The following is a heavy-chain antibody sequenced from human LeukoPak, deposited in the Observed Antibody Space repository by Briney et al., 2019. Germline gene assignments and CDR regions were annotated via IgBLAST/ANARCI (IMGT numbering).Heavy chain of an antibody. CDR2: ISSSGSTI. CDR1: GFTFRDYY. D-gene: IGHD1-26*01. V-gene: IGHV3-11*04. CDR3: ARITKGRSYIGRVDY. J-gene: IGHJ4*02. Sequence: GGSLRLSCAASGFTFRDYYMSWIRQAPGKGLEWGSYISSSGSTIYYADSVKGRFTISRDNAKNSLYLQMNSLRAEDTAVYYCARITKGRSYIGRVDYWGQGTLVTVSS.